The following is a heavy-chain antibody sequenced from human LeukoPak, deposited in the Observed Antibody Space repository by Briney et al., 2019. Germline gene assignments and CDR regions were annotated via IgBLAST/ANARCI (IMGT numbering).Heavy chain of an antibody. Sequence: SETLSLTCTVSGGSLSSYYWSWIRQPPGKGLEWIGYIYDSGSTNYNPSLKSRVTISVDTSKNQFSLKLSSVTAADTAVYYCARENGLAAAVDYWGQGTLVTVSS. D-gene: IGHD6-13*01. CDR2: IYDSGST. CDR3: ARENGLAAAVDY. CDR1: GGSLSSYY. V-gene: IGHV4-59*01. J-gene: IGHJ4*02.